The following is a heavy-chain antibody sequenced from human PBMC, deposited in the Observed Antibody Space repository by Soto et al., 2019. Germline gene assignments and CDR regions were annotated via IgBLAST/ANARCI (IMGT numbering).Heavy chain of an antibody. CDR3: ALAAAGISGYGMDV. Sequence: EVQVVESGGGLVQPGGSLRLSCAASGFTVSSNYMSWVRQAPGKGLEWVSVIYSGGSTYYADSVKGRFTISRDNSKNTLYLQMNSLRAEDTAVYYCALAAAGISGYGMDVWGQGTTVTVSS. CDR1: GFTVSSNY. V-gene: IGHV3-66*01. J-gene: IGHJ6*02. CDR2: IYSGGST. D-gene: IGHD6-13*01.